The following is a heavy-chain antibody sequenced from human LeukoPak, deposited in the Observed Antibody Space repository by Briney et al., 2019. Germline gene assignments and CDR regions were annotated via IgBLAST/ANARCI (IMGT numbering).Heavy chain of an antibody. CDR2: IYYSGRT. V-gene: IGHV4-59*01. Sequence: AETLSLTFSLSVGSISSYYWSWIRQSPGKGLEWFGYIYYSGRTTYNPPLKSRVTISVDTSKNLFSLKLSSVTAADTAVYCRARDRGLRLGELSPHYYYSGMDVWGEGTTVTVPS. CDR3: ARDRGLRLGELSPHYYYSGMDV. CDR1: VGSISSYY. D-gene: IGHD3-16*02. J-gene: IGHJ6*04.